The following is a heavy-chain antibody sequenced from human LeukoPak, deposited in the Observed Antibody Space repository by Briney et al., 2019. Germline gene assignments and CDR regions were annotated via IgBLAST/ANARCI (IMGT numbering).Heavy chain of an antibody. J-gene: IGHJ4*02. CDR1: GFTFDDYG. CDR3: ARARRGSSYYFDY. D-gene: IGHD3-10*01. V-gene: IGHV3-20*04. Sequence: GGSLRLSCAASGFTFDDYGMTWVRQAPGKGLEWVSGINWDGSSTGYADSVRGRFTISRDNAKNSLYLQMSSLRAEDMAFYYCARARRGSSYYFDYWGQGTLVTVSS. CDR2: INWDGSST.